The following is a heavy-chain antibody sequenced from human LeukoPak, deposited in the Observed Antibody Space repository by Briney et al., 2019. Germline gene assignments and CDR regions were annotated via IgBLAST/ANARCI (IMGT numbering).Heavy chain of an antibody. V-gene: IGHV1-46*01. Sequence: GASVKVSCKASGYTFTSYYMHWVRQAPGQGLEWMGIINPSGGSTSYAQKFQGRVTMTRDTSISTAYMELSRLRSDDTAVYYCARDRRGIVVVVAANYWFDPWGQGTLVTVSS. CDR2: INPSGGST. D-gene: IGHD2-15*01. J-gene: IGHJ5*02. CDR3: ARDRRGIVVVVAANYWFDP. CDR1: GYTFTSYY.